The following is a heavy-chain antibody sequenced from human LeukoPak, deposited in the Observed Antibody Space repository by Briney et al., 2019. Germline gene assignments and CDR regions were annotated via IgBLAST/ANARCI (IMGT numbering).Heavy chain of an antibody. CDR2: IIPILGIA. D-gene: IGHD7-27*01. Sequence: ASVKVSCKASGGTFSSYTISWVRQAPGQGLEWMGRIIPILGIANYAQKFQGRVTITADKSTSTAYMELSSLRFEDTAVYYCARDGEISLWFDPWGQGTLVTVSS. J-gene: IGHJ5*02. CDR1: GGTFSSYT. V-gene: IGHV1-69*04. CDR3: ARDGEISLWFDP.